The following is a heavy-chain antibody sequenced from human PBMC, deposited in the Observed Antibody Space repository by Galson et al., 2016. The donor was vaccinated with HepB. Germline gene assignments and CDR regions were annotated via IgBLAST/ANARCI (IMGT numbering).Heavy chain of an antibody. CDR2: MSGSGDST. V-gene: IGHV3-23*01. Sequence: LSCAASGFTFLSYAMSWVRQAPGKGLEWVSGMSGSGDSTYYAETVKGRFTISRDNSKNTLYLQMNSLRAEDTAVYSCAKGVGFSNGWFYFDYWGQGILVTVSS. J-gene: IGHJ4*02. CDR3: AKGVGFSNGWFYFDY. D-gene: IGHD6-19*01. CDR1: GFTFLSYA.